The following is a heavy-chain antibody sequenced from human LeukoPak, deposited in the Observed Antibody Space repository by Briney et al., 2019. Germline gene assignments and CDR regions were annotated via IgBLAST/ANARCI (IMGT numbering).Heavy chain of an antibody. J-gene: IGHJ4*02. D-gene: IGHD6-13*01. CDR1: GASISSSY. CDR3: ARAKAAAGIDYFDY. V-gene: IGHV4-59*01. CDR2: IYYSGTT. Sequence: KPSETLSLTCTVSGASISSSYWSWIRHPPGKGLEWIGYIYYSGTTKYNPSLKSRVTISVDTSKNQFSLKVNSVTAADTAVYYCARAKAAAGIDYFDYWGQGTLVTVSS.